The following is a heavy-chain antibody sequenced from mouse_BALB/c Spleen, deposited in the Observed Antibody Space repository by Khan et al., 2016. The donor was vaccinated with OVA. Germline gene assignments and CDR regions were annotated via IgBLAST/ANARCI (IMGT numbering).Heavy chain of an antibody. CDR2: IWSDGFT. J-gene: IGHJ4*01. CDR3: ARGIYYFGSRYMDY. CDR1: GFSLTSYG. Sequence: QVQLKELGPGLVAPSQSLSITCTVSGFSLTSYGVHWVRQPPGKGLEWLVVIWSDGFTTYNSTLKSRLSISKDNSKSQVFLKMNSLQTDDTAMYYCARGIYYFGSRYMDYWGQGTSVTVSS. V-gene: IGHV2-6*02. D-gene: IGHD1-1*01.